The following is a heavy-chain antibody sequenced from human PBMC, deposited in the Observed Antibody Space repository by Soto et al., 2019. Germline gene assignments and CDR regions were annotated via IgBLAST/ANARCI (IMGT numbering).Heavy chain of an antibody. CDR1: GGTFSIYA. Sequence: QVQLVQSGAEVKKPGSSVKVSCKASGGTFSIYAISWVRQAPGQGLEWMGGIIPIFGTANYAQKFQGRVTITADKSTSTAYMELSSLRSEDTAVYYCASQSIAAAGTSPYYYGMDVWGQGTTVTVSS. CDR3: ASQSIAAAGTSPYYYGMDV. D-gene: IGHD6-13*01. CDR2: IIPIFGTA. J-gene: IGHJ6*02. V-gene: IGHV1-69*06.